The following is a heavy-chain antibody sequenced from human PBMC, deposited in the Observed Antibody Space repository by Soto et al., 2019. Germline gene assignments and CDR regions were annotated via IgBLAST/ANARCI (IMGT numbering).Heavy chain of an antibody. CDR2: ISAYNGNT. V-gene: IGHV1-18*01. J-gene: IGHJ6*02. D-gene: IGHD2-21*02. CDR1: GYTFTSYG. CDR3: ARAVSHIVVVTHYYGMDV. Sequence: ASVKVSCKASGYTFTSYGISWVRQAPGQGLEWMGWISAYNGNTNYAQKLQGRVTMTTDTSTSTAYMELRSLRSDDTAVYYCARAVSHIVVVTHYYGMDVWGQGTTVTVSS.